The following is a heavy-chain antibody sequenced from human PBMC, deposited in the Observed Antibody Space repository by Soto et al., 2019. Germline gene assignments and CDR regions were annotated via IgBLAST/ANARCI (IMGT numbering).Heavy chain of an antibody. CDR3: ARVYDFWSGYYIYYYMDV. V-gene: IGHV4-59*08. CDR2: IYYSGST. J-gene: IGHJ6*03. D-gene: IGHD3-3*01. CDR1: GGSISSYY. Sequence: QVQLQESGPGLVKPSETLSLTCTVSGGSISSYYWSWIRQPPGKGLEWIGYIYYSGSTNYNPSLKSRVTLSVDTSKNQFSLKLSSVTAADTAVYYCARVYDFWSGYYIYYYMDVWGKGTTVTVSS.